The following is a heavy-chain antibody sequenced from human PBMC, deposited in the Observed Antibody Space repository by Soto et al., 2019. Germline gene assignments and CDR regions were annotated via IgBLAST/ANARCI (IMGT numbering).Heavy chain of an antibody. CDR1: GFTFSSYA. V-gene: IGHV3-23*01. D-gene: IGHD4-17*01. Sequence: GGSLRLSCAASGFTFSSYAMSWVRQAPGKGLEWVSAISGSGGSTYYADSVKGRFTISRDNSKNTLYLQMNSLRAEDTAVYYCAKGGLKTVTRFGAFDIWGQGTMVTVSS. CDR3: AKGGLKTVTRFGAFDI. CDR2: ISGSGGST. J-gene: IGHJ3*02.